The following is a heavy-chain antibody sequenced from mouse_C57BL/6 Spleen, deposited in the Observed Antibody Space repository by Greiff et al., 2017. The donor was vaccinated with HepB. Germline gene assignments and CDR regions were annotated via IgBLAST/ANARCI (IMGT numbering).Heavy chain of an antibody. CDR3: ARAPLYDYDEAWFAY. CDR1: GFSLTSYG. J-gene: IGHJ3*01. D-gene: IGHD2-4*01. V-gene: IGHV2-2*01. CDR2: IWSGGST. Sequence: VQRVESGPGLVQPSQSLSITCTVSGFSLTSYGVHWVRQSPGKGLEWLGVIWSGGSTDYNAAFISRLSISKDNSKSQVFFKMNSLQADDTAIYYCARAPLYDYDEAWFAYWGQGTLVTVSA.